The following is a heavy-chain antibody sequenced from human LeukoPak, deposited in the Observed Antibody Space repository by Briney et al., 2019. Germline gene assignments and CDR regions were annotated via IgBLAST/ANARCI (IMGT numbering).Heavy chain of an antibody. D-gene: IGHD3-9*01. Sequence: GGSLRLSCGASGFTITSAWMNWVRQAPGKGLEWVGRIKSKADGETTDYAAPVKGRFTFSRDDSKNMLYLQMNGLKSEDTAVYYCSTLTSRYLPDSWGQGTLVTVSS. V-gene: IGHV3-15*07. CDR3: STLTSRYLPDS. J-gene: IGHJ4*02. CDR2: IKSKADGETT. CDR1: GFTITSAW.